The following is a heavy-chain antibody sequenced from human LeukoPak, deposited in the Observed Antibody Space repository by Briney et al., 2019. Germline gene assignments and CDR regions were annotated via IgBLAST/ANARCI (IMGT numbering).Heavy chain of an antibody. J-gene: IGHJ4*02. V-gene: IGHV4-59*01. D-gene: IGHD5-24*01. CDR1: GASISSYY. CDR2: IFHSGST. CDR3: ARESEKWPFDY. Sequence: SSETLSLTCTVSGASISSYYWSWIRQPPGKGLEWIGYIFHSGSTNYNPSLKSRVTISVDTSKNHFSLKLSSVTAADTAVYYCARESEKWPFDYWGQGTLAAVSS.